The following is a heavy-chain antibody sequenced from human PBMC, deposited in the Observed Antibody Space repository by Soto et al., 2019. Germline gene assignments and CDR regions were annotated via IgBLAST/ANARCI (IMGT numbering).Heavy chain of an antibody. J-gene: IGHJ3*02. V-gene: IGHV3-7*03. D-gene: IGHD6-6*01. Sequence: RRLSCAASGFTFSSYWMSWVRQAPGKGLEWVANIKQDGSEKYYVDSVKDRFTISRDNAKNSLYLQMNSLRAEDTAVYYCARDLYSSSSKDAFDIWGQGTMVTVSS. CDR2: IKQDGSEK. CDR1: GFTFSSYW. CDR3: ARDLYSSSSKDAFDI.